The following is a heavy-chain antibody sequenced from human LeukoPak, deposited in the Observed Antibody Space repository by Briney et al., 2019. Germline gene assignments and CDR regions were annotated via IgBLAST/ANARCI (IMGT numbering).Heavy chain of an antibody. J-gene: IGHJ4*02. CDR2: FYFDGNT. CDR1: GDSITRSHSY. V-gene: IGHV4-39*07. D-gene: IGHD3-10*01. CDR3: ARAWSYYGSVTYSPHPFDF. Sequence: SETLSLTCTVSGDSITRSHSYWGWIRQPPGKGLEWIGTFYFDGNTYYNPSLGSRLTMSIDASRNHLSLRLTSVTAADTAIYYCARAWSYYGSVTYSPHPFDFWGQGALVTVSS.